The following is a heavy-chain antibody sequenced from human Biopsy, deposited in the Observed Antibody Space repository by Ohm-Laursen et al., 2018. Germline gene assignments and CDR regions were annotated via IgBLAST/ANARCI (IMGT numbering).Heavy chain of an antibody. V-gene: IGHV3-33*05. CDR2: ISYDGSGE. Sequence: SLRLSCSASGFTFTSYAMHWVRQAPGKGLEWVAVISYDGSGEYYADSLQGRFIISRDNPRNTVDLQMNSLRVEDTAVYYCARWDYWGQGTLVTVSS. CDR1: GFTFTSYA. J-gene: IGHJ4*02. CDR3: ARWDY.